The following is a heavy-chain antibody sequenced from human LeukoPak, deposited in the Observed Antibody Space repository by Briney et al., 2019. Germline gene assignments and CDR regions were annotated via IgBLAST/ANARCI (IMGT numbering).Heavy chain of an antibody. CDR3: ARDKAVTTELTQYFQH. Sequence: ASVRVSCKASGYTFTNYGVSWVRQAPGQGLEWMGWISAYNGYTNYAQKFQFRVTMTTDTSTSTAYMELRSLTSDDTAVYYCARDKAVTTELTQYFQHWGQGTLVTVSS. D-gene: IGHD4-11*01. CDR1: GYTFTNYG. V-gene: IGHV1-18*01. CDR2: ISAYNGYT. J-gene: IGHJ1*01.